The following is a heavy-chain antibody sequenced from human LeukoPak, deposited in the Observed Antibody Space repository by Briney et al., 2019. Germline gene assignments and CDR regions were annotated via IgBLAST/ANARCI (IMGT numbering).Heavy chain of an antibody. CDR3: ARDFRLITMVRGVFDY. Sequence: LGGSLRLSCAASGFTFSSYGMHWVRQAPGKGLEWVAFIRYDGSNKYYADSVKGRFTISRDNSKNTLYLQMNSLRAEDTAVYYCARDFRLITMVRGVFDYWGQGTLVTVSS. CDR2: IRYDGSNK. J-gene: IGHJ4*02. D-gene: IGHD3-10*01. V-gene: IGHV3-30*02. CDR1: GFTFSSYG.